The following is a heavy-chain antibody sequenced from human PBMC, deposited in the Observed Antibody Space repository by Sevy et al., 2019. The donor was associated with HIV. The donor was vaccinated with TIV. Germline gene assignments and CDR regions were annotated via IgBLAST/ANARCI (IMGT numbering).Heavy chain of an antibody. D-gene: IGHD2-8*01. Sequence: GGSLRLSCAASGFTFSKYSMSWVRQPPGKGLEWVSTLSFGCGEINYADSVKGRFTTSRDNSKMSVYLQGTNLRPEDTAVYYCAREGCTKPHDYWGQGTLVTVSS. CDR2: LSFGCGEI. CDR3: AREGCTKPHDY. CDR1: GFTFSKYS. V-gene: IGHV3-23*01. J-gene: IGHJ4*02.